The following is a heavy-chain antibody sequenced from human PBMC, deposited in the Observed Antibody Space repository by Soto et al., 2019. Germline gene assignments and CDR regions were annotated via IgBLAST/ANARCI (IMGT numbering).Heavy chain of an antibody. J-gene: IGHJ6*03. V-gene: IGHV1-58*02. CDR1: GFTFTSSA. CDR3: AADSNWNYGFYYYYYMDV. Sequence: SVKVSCKASGFTFTSSAMQWVRQARGQRLEWIGWIVVGSGNTNYAQKFQERVTITRDMSTSTAYMELSSLRSEDTAVYYCAADSNWNYGFYYYYYMDVWGKGTTVTV. D-gene: IGHD1-7*01. CDR2: IVVGSGNT.